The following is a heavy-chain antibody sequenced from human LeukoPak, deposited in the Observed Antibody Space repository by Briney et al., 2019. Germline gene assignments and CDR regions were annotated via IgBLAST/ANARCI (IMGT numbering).Heavy chain of an antibody. J-gene: IGHJ4*02. V-gene: IGHV4-61*02. CDR2: ISSSGST. Sequence: KPSETLSLTCTVSGDSISSGDYYWSWIRQPAGKGLEWIGRISSSGSTNCNPSLKSRVTMSVDTSKNQFSLKLSSVTAADTAVYYCARGPYYDYVWGSYRSYFDYWGQGTLVTVSS. CDR1: GDSISSGDYY. CDR3: ARGPYYDYVWGSYRSYFDY. D-gene: IGHD3-16*02.